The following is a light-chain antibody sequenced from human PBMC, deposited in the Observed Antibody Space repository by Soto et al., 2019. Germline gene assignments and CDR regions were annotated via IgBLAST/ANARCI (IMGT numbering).Light chain of an antibody. J-gene: IGKJ2*01. V-gene: IGKV3-20*01. Sequence: EIVLTQSPGTLSLSPGERATLSCRASQSVSSNYFAWYQQKPGQAPRLLIYGASRGAAGIPDRFSGSGSGANFTLTISRLEPEDFVVYFCQQYGSSPMFTFGQGTKLEVK. CDR3: QQYGSSPMFT. CDR1: QSVSSNY. CDR2: GAS.